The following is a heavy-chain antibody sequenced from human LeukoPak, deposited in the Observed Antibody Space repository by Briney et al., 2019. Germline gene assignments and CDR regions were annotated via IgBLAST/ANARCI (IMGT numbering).Heavy chain of an antibody. CDR3: AKGGRLSGPFQY. Sequence: GGSLRLSCAASGLSFSSCGMSWVRQAPGKGLEWISTIGSGGDTAYNADFVKGRFTISRDNFKNMVYLGMNSLKAEDTALYYCAKGGRLSGPFQYWGQGTLVTVAS. D-gene: IGHD2-15*01. J-gene: IGHJ4*02. V-gene: IGHV3-23*01. CDR2: IGSGGDTA. CDR1: GLSFSSCG.